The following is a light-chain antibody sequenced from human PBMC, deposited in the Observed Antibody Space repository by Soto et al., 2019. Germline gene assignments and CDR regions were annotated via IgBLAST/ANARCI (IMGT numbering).Light chain of an antibody. Sequence: DIQMTQSPSTLSASVGDRVTITCRASQSISSWLAWYQQKPGKAPKLLIYKASSLESGIPSRFIGSGSGKEFTLTNSSLQPDDFATYYGEEYNSYSQTFGQRTKVEIK. CDR1: QSISSW. J-gene: IGKJ1*01. CDR2: KAS. V-gene: IGKV1-5*03. CDR3: EEYNSYSQT.